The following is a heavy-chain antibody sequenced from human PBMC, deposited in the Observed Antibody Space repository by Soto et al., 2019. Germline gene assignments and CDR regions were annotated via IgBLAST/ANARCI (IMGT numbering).Heavy chain of an antibody. CDR1: GFTFNSYW. CDR2: IKQDGSEK. V-gene: IGHV3-7*01. Sequence: GGSLRLSCAASGFTFNSYWMSWVSQAPGKGLMWVANIKQDGSEKKYVDSVRGRFTISRDNAKDSLFLQMNSLRADDTAVYYCARTMGLAIAPGHWGQGTHITVSS. D-gene: IGHD6-13*01. CDR3: ARTMGLAIAPGH. J-gene: IGHJ4*02.